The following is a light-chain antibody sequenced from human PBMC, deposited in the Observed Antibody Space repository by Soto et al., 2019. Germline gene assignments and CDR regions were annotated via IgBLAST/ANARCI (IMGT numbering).Light chain of an antibody. V-gene: IGLV1-51*01. Sequence: QSELTQPPSVSAAPGQKVTLSCSGSSSNIGGNSVSWYQQLPGTAPNLLIYDDNKRPSGIPDRFSGSKSGTSATLGITGFQTGDEADYYCGSWDSSLSAYVFGTGTKVTVL. CDR3: GSWDSSLSAYV. CDR2: DDN. J-gene: IGLJ1*01. CDR1: SSNIGGNS.